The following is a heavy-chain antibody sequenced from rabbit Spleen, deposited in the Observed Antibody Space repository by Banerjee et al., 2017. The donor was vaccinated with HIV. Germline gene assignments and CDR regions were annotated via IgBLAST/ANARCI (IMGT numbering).Heavy chain of an antibody. D-gene: IGHD1-1*01. J-gene: IGHJ4*01. CDR2: IVPIFGVT. V-gene: IGHV1S40*01. CDR3: ARDLDGVIGWNFGW. CDR1: GFSFSSSDY. Sequence: QSLEESGGDLVKPGASLTLTCTASGFSFSSSDYICWVRQVPGKGLEWIGYIVPIFGVTYYANWVNGRFTISSHNAQNTLYLQLNSLTAADTATYFCARDLDGVIGWNFGWWGQGTLVTVS.